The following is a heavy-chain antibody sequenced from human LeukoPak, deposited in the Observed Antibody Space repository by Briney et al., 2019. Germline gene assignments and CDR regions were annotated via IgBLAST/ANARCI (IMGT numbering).Heavy chain of an antibody. V-gene: IGHV3-23*01. CDR3: ARGWSSVSYYFQY. J-gene: IGHJ4*02. Sequence: PGGSLRLSCETSGLTFYNYAVAWVPRARGKGVEWVSSISGGGTTYYADSVKGRFTSSRDSSQNSLYPQMNSLRAEDAAVYFCARGWSSVSYYFQYWGQGTLVTVSS. D-gene: IGHD6-13*01. CDR1: GLTFYNYA. CDR2: ISGGGTT.